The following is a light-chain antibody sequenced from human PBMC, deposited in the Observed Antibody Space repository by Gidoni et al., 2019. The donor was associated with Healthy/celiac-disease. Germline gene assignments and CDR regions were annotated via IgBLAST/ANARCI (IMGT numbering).Light chain of an antibody. CDR3: QQSYSTLYT. Sequence: DIQMTQSPSSLSASVGVRVTITCRASQSISSYLNWYQQKPGKAPKLLIYAASSLQSGVPSRFSGSGSGTDFTLTISSLQPEDFATYYCQQSYSTLYTFGQWTKLEIK. CDR1: QSISSY. CDR2: AAS. V-gene: IGKV1-39*01. J-gene: IGKJ2*01.